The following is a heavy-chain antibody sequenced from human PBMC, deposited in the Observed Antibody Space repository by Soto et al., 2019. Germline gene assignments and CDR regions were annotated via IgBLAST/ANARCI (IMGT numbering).Heavy chain of an antibody. V-gene: IGHV3-74*01. J-gene: IGHJ5*02. CDR3: ARVSRPVVVVEYWFDP. D-gene: IGHD2-15*01. CDR2: INSDGSST. Sequence: EVQLVESGGGLVQPGGSLRLSCAAFGFAFSSYWMHWIRQAPGKGLVWVSRINSDGSSTSYADSVKGRFTISRDNAKNTLYLQMNSLRAEDTAVYYCARVSRPVVVVEYWFDPWGQGTLVTVSS. CDR1: GFAFSSYW.